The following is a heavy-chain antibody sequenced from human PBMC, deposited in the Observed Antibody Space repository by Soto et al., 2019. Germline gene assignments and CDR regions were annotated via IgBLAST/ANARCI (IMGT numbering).Heavy chain of an antibody. CDR2: ISGSGGST. D-gene: IGHD2-2*02. CDR1: GFTFSSYA. J-gene: IGHJ6*02. CDR3: AKDLVGYCSSTSCYTPLGCGMDV. V-gene: IGHV3-23*01. Sequence: PGGSLRLSCAASGFTFSSYAMSWVRQAPGKGLEWVSAISGSGGSTYYADSVKGRFTISRDNSKNTLYLQMNSLRAEDTAVYYCAKDLVGYCSSTSCYTPLGCGMDVWGQGTTVTVSS.